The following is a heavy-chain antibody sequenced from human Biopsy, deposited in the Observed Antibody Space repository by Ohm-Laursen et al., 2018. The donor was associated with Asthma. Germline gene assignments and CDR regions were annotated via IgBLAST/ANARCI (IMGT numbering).Heavy chain of an antibody. CDR3: ARRITIFGVVQKDHGMDA. CDR1: GGSMTPTSHY. J-gene: IGHJ6*02. V-gene: IGHV4-39*01. Sequence: SLTLSLTCPVSGGSMTPTSHYWDWIRQAPGRGLEWIGYISYGGKTSYKPSLKNRVTISRDTSKNLLSLRLPSVTAADTAVYFCARRITIFGVVQKDHGMDAWGQGTTVIVSS. CDR2: ISYGGKT. D-gene: IGHD3-3*01.